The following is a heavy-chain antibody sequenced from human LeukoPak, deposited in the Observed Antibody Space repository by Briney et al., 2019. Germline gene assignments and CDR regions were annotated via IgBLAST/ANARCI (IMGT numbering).Heavy chain of an antibody. Sequence: GASVKVSCKASGYTFTSYGISWVRQAPGQGLEWMGWISAYNGNTNYAQKLQGRVTMTTDTSTSTAYMELRSLRSDDTAVYYCAVRYCSGGSCYSGVGYNWFDPWGQGTLVTVSS. D-gene: IGHD2-15*01. CDR1: GYTFTSYG. J-gene: IGHJ5*02. CDR2: ISAYNGNT. V-gene: IGHV1-18*01. CDR3: AVRYCSGGSCYSGVGYNWFDP.